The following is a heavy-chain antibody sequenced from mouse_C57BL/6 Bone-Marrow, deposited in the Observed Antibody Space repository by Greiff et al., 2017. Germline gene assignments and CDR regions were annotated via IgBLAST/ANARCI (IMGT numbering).Heavy chain of an antibody. CDR1: GYIFTEYT. Sequence: VQLQQSGAELVKPGASVKLSCKASGYIFTEYTIHWVKQRSGQGLEWIGWFYPGSGSIKYNERFKDKATLTADKSSNTVYMELSGLTSEDSAVYFCARHERYYDYEGYFDYWGQGTTLTVSS. CDR2: FYPGSGSI. V-gene: IGHV1-62-2*01. J-gene: IGHJ2*01. CDR3: ARHERYYDYEGYFDY. D-gene: IGHD2-4*01.